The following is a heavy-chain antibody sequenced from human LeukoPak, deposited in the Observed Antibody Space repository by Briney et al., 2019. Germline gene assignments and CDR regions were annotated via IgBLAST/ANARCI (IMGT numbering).Heavy chain of an antibody. CDR1: GFTFSSYG. V-gene: IGHV3-33*01. CDR3: ARHPTLWFGESQHPEYYFDY. Sequence: GGSLRLSCAASGFTFSSYGMHWVRQAPGKGLEWVAVIWYDGSNKYYADSVKGRFTISRDNSKNTLYQQMNSLKAEDTAVYYCARHPTLWFGESQHPEYYFDYWGQGTLVTVSS. J-gene: IGHJ4*02. D-gene: IGHD3-10*01. CDR2: IWYDGSNK.